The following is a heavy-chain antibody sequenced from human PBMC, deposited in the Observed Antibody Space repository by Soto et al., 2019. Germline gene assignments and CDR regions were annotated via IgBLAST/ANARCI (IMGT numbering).Heavy chain of an antibody. V-gene: IGHV1-2*02. Sequence: QVQLVQSGAEVKEPGASVKVSCRTSGYTFTDHYINWVRQAPGQGPEYIGWIHPNSGDTKYTQRFQGRVTMTRHTSIRTAYMEMRRLTSDDTAVYYCARDLSRHSWKWFDPWGQGTLVTVSS. CDR2: IHPNSGDT. CDR1: GYTFTDHY. CDR3: ARDLSRHSWKWFDP. J-gene: IGHJ5*02. D-gene: IGHD1-1*01.